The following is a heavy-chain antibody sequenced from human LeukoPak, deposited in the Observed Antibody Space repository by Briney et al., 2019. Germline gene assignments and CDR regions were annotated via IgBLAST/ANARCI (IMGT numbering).Heavy chain of an antibody. Sequence: GGSLRLSCAASGFTFSSYGMSWVRQAPGKGLEWVSAISGSGGSTYYADSVKGRFTIYRDDSKNMVYLQMNSLRAEDTAVYYCAKDESWGSTVTTDFDYWGQGTLVTVSS. V-gene: IGHV3-23*01. CDR2: ISGSGGST. J-gene: IGHJ4*02. CDR3: AKDESWGSTVTTDFDY. CDR1: GFTFSSYG. D-gene: IGHD4-17*01.